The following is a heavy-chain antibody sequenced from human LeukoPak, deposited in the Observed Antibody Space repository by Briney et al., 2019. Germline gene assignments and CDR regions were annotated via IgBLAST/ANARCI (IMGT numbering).Heavy chain of an antibody. CDR3: AKAIYSGSYYGLYFQH. D-gene: IGHD1-26*01. CDR2: ISYDGSNK. V-gene: IGHV3-30*18. J-gene: IGHJ1*01. Sequence: GGSLRLSCVASGFTFSTYGIHWVRQAPGKGLEWVAVISYDGSNKYYADSVKGRFTISRDNSKNTLYLQMNSLRAEDTAVYYCAKAIYSGSYYGLYFQHWGQGTLVTVSS. CDR1: GFTFSTYG.